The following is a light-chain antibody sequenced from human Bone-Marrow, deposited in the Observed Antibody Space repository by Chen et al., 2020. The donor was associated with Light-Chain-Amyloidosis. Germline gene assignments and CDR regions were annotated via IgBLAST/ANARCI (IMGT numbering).Light chain of an antibody. CDR2: GAS. J-gene: IGKJ1*01. CDR1: QSVSSN. CDR3: QHYNNWPLA. V-gene: IGKV3-15*01. Sequence: EIVMTQSPATLSVSPGERATLSCRASQSVSSNLAWYQQKPGQAPRLLINGASTRATGIPARFSGSGSGTEFTLPISSLQSEDFAVYYCQHYNNWPLAFGQGTRVEIK.